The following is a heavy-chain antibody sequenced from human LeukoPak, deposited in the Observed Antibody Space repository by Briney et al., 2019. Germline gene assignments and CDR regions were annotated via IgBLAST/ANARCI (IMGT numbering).Heavy chain of an antibody. J-gene: IGHJ4*02. CDR2: IYYSGST. CDR3: ATGGLRYCSTTSCLGY. Sequence: RSETLSLTCTVSGGSISNYYWSWIRQPPENGLEWIGYIYYSGSTSYNPSLRSRVTMSVDTSKKFFSLHMTSVTAADTAVYYCATGGLRYCSTTSCLGYWGQGTLVTVAS. D-gene: IGHD2-2*01. V-gene: IGHV4-59*01. CDR1: GGSISNYY.